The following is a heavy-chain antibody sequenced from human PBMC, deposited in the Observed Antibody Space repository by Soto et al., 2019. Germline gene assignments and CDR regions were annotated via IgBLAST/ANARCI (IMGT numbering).Heavy chain of an antibody. CDR2: ISDYNGNT. V-gene: IGHV1-18*01. CDR1: GYTFTSYG. Sequence: QVQLVQSGAEVKKPGASVKVSCKASGYTFTSYGISWVRQAPGQGLEWMGWISDYNGNTNYAQKLQGRVTMTTDTTTSKANMELRSLRSDDTAVYYCARGSSSSWYNWFDPWGQGTLVTVSS. D-gene: IGHD6-13*01. J-gene: IGHJ5*02. CDR3: ARGSSSSWYNWFDP.